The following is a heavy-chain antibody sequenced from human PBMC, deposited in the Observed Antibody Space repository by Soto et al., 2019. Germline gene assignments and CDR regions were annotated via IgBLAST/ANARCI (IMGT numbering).Heavy chain of an antibody. J-gene: IGHJ4*01. V-gene: IGHV3-72*01. Sequence: PGGSLRLSCGGSVFTLSHHYIDLIRHAPVKSLELVGNSRNKHQVYSTAYTASVKVRFTTSRDESKNSAYLQMNSLKRQETAVYYCVRDTYFYDSSGYTRCLGYWGDGTLVPVS. D-gene: IGHD3-22*01. CDR1: VFTLSHHY. CDR3: VRDTYFYDSSGYTRCLGY. CDR2: SRNKHQVYST.